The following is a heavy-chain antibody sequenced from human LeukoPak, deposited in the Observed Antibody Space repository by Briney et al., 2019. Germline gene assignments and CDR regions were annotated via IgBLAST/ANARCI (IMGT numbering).Heavy chain of an antibody. V-gene: IGHV4-59*01. CDR3: ARGTSWAIDY. D-gene: IGHD3-16*01. Sequence: SETLSLTCTVSGGSISSYYWSRIRQPPGKGLEWIGYIYYSGSTNYNPSLKSRVTISVDTSKNQFSLKLSSVTAADTAVYYCARGTSWAIDYWGQGTLVTVSS. CDR1: GGSISSYY. J-gene: IGHJ4*02. CDR2: IYYSGST.